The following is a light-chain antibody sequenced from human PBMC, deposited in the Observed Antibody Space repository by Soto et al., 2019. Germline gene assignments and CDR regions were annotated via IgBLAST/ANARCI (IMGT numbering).Light chain of an antibody. Sequence: DIQMTQSPSSVSASVGDRVTITCRASQSITSWLAWYQQEPGKAPKPLISAAANLQSGVPSRFSGSGSGTDFTLTISSLQPEDFATFPLSFGQGTRLEIK. J-gene: IGKJ5*01. CDR3: S. V-gene: IGKV1-12*01. CDR1: QSITSW. CDR2: AAA.